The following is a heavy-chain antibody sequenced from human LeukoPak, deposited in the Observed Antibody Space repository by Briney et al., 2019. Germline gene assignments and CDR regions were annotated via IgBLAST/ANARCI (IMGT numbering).Heavy chain of an antibody. Sequence: SETLSLTCTVSGXSISGNYWTWIRQPPGKGLEWIGYIYYSGSTNYNASLKSRVTISVDTSKNQFSLKLSSVTAADTAVYYCAGLGDGDNLRYFDYWGQGTLVTVSS. CDR3: AGLGDGDNLRYFDY. J-gene: IGHJ4*02. V-gene: IGHV4-59*08. D-gene: IGHD5-24*01. CDR2: IYYSGST. CDR1: GXSISGNY.